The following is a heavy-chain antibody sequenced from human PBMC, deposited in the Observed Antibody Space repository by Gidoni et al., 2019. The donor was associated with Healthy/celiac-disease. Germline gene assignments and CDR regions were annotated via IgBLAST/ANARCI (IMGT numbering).Heavy chain of an antibody. CDR3: ARHPSIFGIVGATTWWFDP. J-gene: IGHJ5*02. D-gene: IGHD1-26*01. CDR2: IYYSGST. V-gene: IGHV4-59*08. CDR1: GGSISSYY. Sequence: QVQLQESGPGLVKPSETLSLTCTVSGGSISSYYWSWIRQPPGKGLEWIGYIYYSGSTNYNPSLKSRVTISVDTSKNQFSLKLSSVPAADTAVYYCARHPSIFGIVGATTWWFDPWGQGTLVTVSS.